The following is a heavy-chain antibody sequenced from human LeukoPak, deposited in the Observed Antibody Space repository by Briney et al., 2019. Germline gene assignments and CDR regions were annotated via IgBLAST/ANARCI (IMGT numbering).Heavy chain of an antibody. V-gene: IGHV3-21*01. Sequence: GGSLRLSCAASGFTFSSYTMNWVRQAPGKGPEWVSSISSSSSYIYYADSVKGRFTISRDNAKNSLYLQMNSLRAEDTAVYYCARVDSSSWTYYWGQGTLVTVSS. J-gene: IGHJ4*02. D-gene: IGHD6-13*01. CDR3: ARVDSSSWTYY. CDR2: ISSSSSYI. CDR1: GFTFSSYT.